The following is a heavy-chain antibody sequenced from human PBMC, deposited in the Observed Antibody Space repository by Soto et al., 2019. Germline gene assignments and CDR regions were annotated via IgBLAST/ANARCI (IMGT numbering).Heavy chain of an antibody. CDR1: GYTFTSYY. Sequence: ASVKVSCKASGYTFTSYYMHWVLQAPGQGLEWMGIINPSGGSTSYAQKFQGRVTMTADKSTSTAYMELSRLRSEDTAVYYCATLPSWNHSLDYYYMDIWGKGTAVTVSS. D-gene: IGHD1-1*01. CDR2: INPSGGST. CDR3: ATLPSWNHSLDYYYMDI. V-gene: IGHV1-46*01. J-gene: IGHJ6*03.